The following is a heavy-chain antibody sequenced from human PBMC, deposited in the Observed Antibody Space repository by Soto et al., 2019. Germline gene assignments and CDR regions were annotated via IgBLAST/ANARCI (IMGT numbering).Heavy chain of an antibody. V-gene: IGHV4-4*07. Sequence: SETLSLTCTVSGGSISSYYWSWIRQPAGKGLEWIGRIYTSGSTNYNPSLKSRVTMSVDTSKNQFSLKLSSVTAADTAVYYCARDRRGTSPLYYYYYYGMDVWGQGTTVTVSS. CDR3: ARDRRGTSPLYYYYYYGMDV. D-gene: IGHD2-2*01. CDR1: GGSISSYY. J-gene: IGHJ6*02. CDR2: IYTSGST.